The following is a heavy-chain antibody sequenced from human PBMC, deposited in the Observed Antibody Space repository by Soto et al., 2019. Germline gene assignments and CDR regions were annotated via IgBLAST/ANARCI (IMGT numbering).Heavy chain of an antibody. V-gene: IGHV1-69*12. CDR1: GGTFSNYA. Sequence: QVQLVQSGAEVKKPGSSVKVSCKVSGGTFSNYAIDWVRLAPGHGLEWMGGIVPIFGTTYYTQKFQGSATIIASDSPPTASLEMSSLTSKDTAIYSCARVAAVAALYNYPGLDVWGQGTAVTVSS. CDR3: ARVAAVAALYNYPGLDV. D-gene: IGHD3-22*01. CDR2: IVPIFGTT. J-gene: IGHJ6*02.